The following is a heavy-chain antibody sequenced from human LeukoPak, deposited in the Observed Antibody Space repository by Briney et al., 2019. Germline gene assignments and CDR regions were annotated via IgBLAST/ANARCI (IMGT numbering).Heavy chain of an antibody. CDR2: INHSGST. CDR1: GGSFSGYY. V-gene: IGHV4-34*01. Sequence: PSETLSLTCAVYGGSFSGYYWSWIRQPPGKGLEWIGEINHSGSTNYNPSLKSRVTISVDTSKNQFSLKLSSVTAAGTAVYYCARSPGILTGYYKFFDYWGQGTLATVSS. CDR3: ARSPGILTGYYKFFDY. J-gene: IGHJ4*02. D-gene: IGHD3-9*01.